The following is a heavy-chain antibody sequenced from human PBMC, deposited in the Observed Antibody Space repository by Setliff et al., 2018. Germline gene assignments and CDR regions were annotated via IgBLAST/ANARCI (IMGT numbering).Heavy chain of an antibody. J-gene: IGHJ4*02. Sequence: PSETLSLTCTVSGDSINSRTNYWSWIRQPAGKGLEWIGHIYTSGTTNYSPSLKSRLTISLDTSKNQFFLKLRSVTATDTALYHCASTKYYYDSSGASGFDFWGQGTLVTVSS. CDR1: GDSINSRTNY. CDR3: ASTKYYYDSSGASGFDF. D-gene: IGHD3-22*01. V-gene: IGHV4-61*09. CDR2: IYTSGTT.